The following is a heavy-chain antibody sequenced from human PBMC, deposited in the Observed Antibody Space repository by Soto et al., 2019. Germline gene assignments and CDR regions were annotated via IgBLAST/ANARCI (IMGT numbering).Heavy chain of an antibody. J-gene: IGHJ4*01. CDR2: MSPNGGKT. Sequence: ASVKVSCKASGYTFTSLDINWVRQAPGQGLEWMRWMSPNGGKTGYAEKFQCRVGMTRDTSIKTAHMELSRMRSDHTAVYFSVRVLVAGDHYWG. CDR3: VRVLVAGDHY. CDR1: GYTFTSLD. V-gene: IGHV1-8*01.